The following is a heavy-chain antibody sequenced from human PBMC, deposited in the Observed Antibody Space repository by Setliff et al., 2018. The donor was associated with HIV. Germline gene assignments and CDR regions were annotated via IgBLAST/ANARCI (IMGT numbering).Heavy chain of an antibody. CDR1: GDSLSNYV. CDR3: ASGSGYCTKGDCYIGVHRTPDKYYFDS. Sequence: SVKVSCKASGDSLSNYVITWVRRAPGQGLEWMGGIVPLFGTTNYAQNFQGRLTITTDQIMTTAYMELTSLRSEDTAVYYCASGSGYCTKGDCYIGVHRTPDKYYFDSWGQGTLVTVSS. V-gene: IGHV1-69*05. CDR2: IVPLFGTT. D-gene: IGHD2-8*01. J-gene: IGHJ4*02.